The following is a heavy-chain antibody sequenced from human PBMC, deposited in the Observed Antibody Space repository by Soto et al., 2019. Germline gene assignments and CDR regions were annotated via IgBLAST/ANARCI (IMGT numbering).Heavy chain of an antibody. Sequence: ASVKVSCKASGYTFTSYAINWVRQATGQGLEWMGWMNPNSGNTGYAQKFQGRVTMTRNTSISTAYMELSSLRSEDTAVYYCARGQLYGDAFDIWGQGTMVTVSS. CDR1: GYTFTSYA. V-gene: IGHV1-8*01. J-gene: IGHJ3*02. D-gene: IGHD4-17*01. CDR2: MNPNSGNT. CDR3: ARGQLYGDAFDI.